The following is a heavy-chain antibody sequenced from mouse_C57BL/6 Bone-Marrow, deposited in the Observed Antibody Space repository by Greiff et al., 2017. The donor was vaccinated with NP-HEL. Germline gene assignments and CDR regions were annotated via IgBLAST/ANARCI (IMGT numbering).Heavy chain of an antibody. CDR2: IDPETGGP. CDR3: TREEGAMDY. CDR1: GYTFTDYE. V-gene: IGHV1-15*01. Sequence: VKLQESGAELVRPGASVTLSCKASGYTFTDYEMHWVKQTPVPGLEWIGAIDPETGGPAYNQKFKGKAILTADKSSITAYMELRSLTSEDSAVYYCTREEGAMDYWGQGTSVTVSS. J-gene: IGHJ4*01.